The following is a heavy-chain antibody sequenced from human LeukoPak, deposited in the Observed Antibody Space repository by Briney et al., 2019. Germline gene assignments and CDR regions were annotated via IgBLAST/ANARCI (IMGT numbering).Heavy chain of an antibody. V-gene: IGHV4-34*01. D-gene: IGHD3-9*01. Sequence: SETLSLTSAVYGGSFSGYYWSWIRQPPGKGLEWIGEINHSGSTNYNPSLKSRVTISVDTSKNQFSLKLSSVTAADTAMYYCARLTALTGLGRAYYYYGMDVWGQGTTVTVSS. CDR1: GGSFSGYY. J-gene: IGHJ6*02. CDR3: ARLTALTGLGRAYYYYGMDV. CDR2: INHSGST.